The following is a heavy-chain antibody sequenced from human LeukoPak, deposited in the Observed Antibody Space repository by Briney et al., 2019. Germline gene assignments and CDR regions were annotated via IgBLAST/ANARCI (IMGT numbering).Heavy chain of an antibody. D-gene: IGHD3-10*01. V-gene: IGHV3-21*04. CDR2: ISSSSSYI. CDR1: GFTFSSYS. Sequence: GGSLRLSCAASGFTFSSYSMNWVRQAPGKGLEWVSSISSSSSYIYYADSVKGRFTISRDNSKNTLYLQMNSLRAEDTAVCYCAKDPYPMVRGVDYWGQGTLVTVSS. J-gene: IGHJ4*02. CDR3: AKDPYPMVRGVDY.